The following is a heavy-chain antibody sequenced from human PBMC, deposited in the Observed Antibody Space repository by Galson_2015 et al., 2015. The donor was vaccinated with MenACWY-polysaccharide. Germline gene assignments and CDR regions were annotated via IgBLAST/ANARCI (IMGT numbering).Heavy chain of an antibody. V-gene: IGHV3-74*01. CDR1: GFSSNTYW. CDR2: INADGSAT. Sequence: SLRLSCAASGFSSNTYWMHWVRHAPGKGLVWVSRINADGSATGYADSVRGRFTISRDNAKNTLYLGMNSLRAEDTAVYYCTKAGAKYCSGSSCYFNWFDPWGQGTLVTVSS. CDR3: TKAGAKYCSGSSCYFNWFDP. J-gene: IGHJ5*02. D-gene: IGHD2-15*01.